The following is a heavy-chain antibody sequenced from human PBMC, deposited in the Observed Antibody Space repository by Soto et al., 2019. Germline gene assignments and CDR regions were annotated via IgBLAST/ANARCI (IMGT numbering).Heavy chain of an antibody. CDR1: GYNFHTYW. D-gene: IGHD4-17*01. CDR3: ARPTDYHYGVQV. V-gene: IGHV5-51*01. J-gene: IGHJ6*02. Sequence: PGESLKISCKGSGYNFHTYWIAWVRQMPGKGLEWMGFIYPHDSDTRYSPSFRGQVTISADKSINTAYLQWTSLKASDTAIYFCARPTDYHYGVQVWGQGTTVTVSS. CDR2: IYPHDSDT.